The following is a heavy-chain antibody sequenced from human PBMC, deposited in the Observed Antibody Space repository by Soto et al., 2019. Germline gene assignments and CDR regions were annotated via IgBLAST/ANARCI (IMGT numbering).Heavy chain of an antibody. D-gene: IGHD2-8*01. CDR1: GYTFTGYY. V-gene: IGHV1-2*02. CDR3: ASTLNIVLIRRYCYYGMDV. Sequence: GASVKVSCKASGYTFTGYYMHWVRQAPGQGLEWMGWINPNSGGTNYAQKFQGRVTMTRDTSISTAYMELSRLRSDDTAVYYCASTLNIVLIRRYCYYGMDVWGQGTSVTVSS. CDR2: INPNSGGT. J-gene: IGHJ6*02.